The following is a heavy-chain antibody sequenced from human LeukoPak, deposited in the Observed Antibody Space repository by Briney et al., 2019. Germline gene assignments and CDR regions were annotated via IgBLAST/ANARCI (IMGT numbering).Heavy chain of an antibody. V-gene: IGHV3-7*01. CDR1: GFIFSNYW. D-gene: IGHD1-1*01. Sequence: GGSLRLSCEVSGFIFSNYWMTWVRQAPGRGLEWVANIKPDGSETYYVDSVKGRFTLSRDNARNSLSLQMKYVRVDDTAVYYCARAGMTGTADYWGQGTLVTVS. CDR2: IKPDGSET. CDR3: ARAGMTGTADY. J-gene: IGHJ4*02.